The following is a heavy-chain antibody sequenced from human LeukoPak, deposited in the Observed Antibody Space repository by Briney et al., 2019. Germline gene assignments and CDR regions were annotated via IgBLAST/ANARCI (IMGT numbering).Heavy chain of an antibody. CDR2: IKSSSSYI. Sequence: PGGALRLFFAASGITFSNYSQKWVRPAPGKGPEVVLSIKSSSSYIYYADSVKGRFTISRDNAKNSLYLQMNSLRAEDTAVYYCTRARPTTTTTLYSFDYWGQGSLVTVSS. D-gene: IGHD1-26*01. CDR1: GITFSNYS. J-gene: IGHJ4*02. V-gene: IGHV3-21*01. CDR3: TRARPTTTTTLYSFDY.